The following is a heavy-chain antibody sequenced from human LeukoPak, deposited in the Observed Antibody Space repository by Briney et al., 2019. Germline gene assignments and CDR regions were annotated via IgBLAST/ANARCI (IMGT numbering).Heavy chain of an antibody. CDR2: IIPIFGTA. J-gene: IGHJ3*02. Sequence: ASVTVSCKASGGTFSSYAISWVRQAPGQGLEWMGGIIPIFGTANYAQKFQGRVTITADESTSTAYMELSSLRSEDTAVYYCAKGRWLQIGNAFDIWGQGTMVTVSS. CDR3: AKGRWLQIGNAFDI. CDR1: GGTFSSYA. D-gene: IGHD5-24*01. V-gene: IGHV1-69*13.